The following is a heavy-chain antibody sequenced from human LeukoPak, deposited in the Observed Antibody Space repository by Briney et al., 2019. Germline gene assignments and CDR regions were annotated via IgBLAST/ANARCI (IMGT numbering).Heavy chain of an antibody. Sequence: SGTLSLTCTVSGGSISSGSYYWSWIRQPPGKGLEWIGEINHSGSTNYNPSLKSRVTISVDTSKNQFSLKLSSVTAADTAVYYCAGPLGRFDYWGQGTLVTVSS. CDR3: AGPLGRFDY. J-gene: IGHJ4*02. CDR1: GGSISSGSYY. CDR2: INHSGST. V-gene: IGHV4-39*07. D-gene: IGHD6-13*01.